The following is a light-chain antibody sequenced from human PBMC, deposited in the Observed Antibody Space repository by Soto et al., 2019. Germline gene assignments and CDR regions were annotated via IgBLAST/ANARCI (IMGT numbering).Light chain of an antibody. CDR3: QQLRSYPST. CDR1: QSISSY. J-gene: IGKJ4*01. Sequence: DIQMTQSPSSLSASVGDRVTMSCRASQSISSYLNWYQQKPGKAPKLLTYAASTLQSGVPSRFSGSGFGTDFTLTISSLQAEDFASYYCQQLRSYPSTFGGGTKVDNK. CDR2: AAS. V-gene: IGKV1-39*01.